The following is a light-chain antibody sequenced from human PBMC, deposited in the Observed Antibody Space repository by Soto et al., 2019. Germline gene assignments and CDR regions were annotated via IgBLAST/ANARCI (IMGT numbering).Light chain of an antibody. CDR3: QQYNNWPQT. V-gene: IGKV3-15*01. CDR2: GAS. CDR1: QSVSSK. J-gene: IGKJ1*01. Sequence: EIVMTQSPATLSVSPGERATLSCRASQSVSSKLAWYQQKPGQAPRLLIYGASTRATGIPARFSGSGSGTEFPLTISSLQSEDFAFYYCQQYNNWPQTFGQGTKVEIK.